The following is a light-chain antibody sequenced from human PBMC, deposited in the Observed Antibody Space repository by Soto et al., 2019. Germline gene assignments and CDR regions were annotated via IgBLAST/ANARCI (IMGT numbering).Light chain of an antibody. CDR2: DAS. Sequence: QMTQSPSSLSASVGDRVTITCRASQSISSELSCFQQRPVNAPTRLICDASSLQIVVPSRFSGRGSGTEFTLTISSLQPDDFATYYCLQDYGYPRTFGQGTKVDIK. CDR3: LQDYGYPRT. J-gene: IGKJ1*01. CDR1: QSISSE. V-gene: IGKV1-17*01.